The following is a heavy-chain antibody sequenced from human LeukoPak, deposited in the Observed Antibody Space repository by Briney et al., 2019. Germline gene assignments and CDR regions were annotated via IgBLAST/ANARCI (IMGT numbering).Heavy chain of an antibody. V-gene: IGHV1-2*02. D-gene: IGHD6-19*01. J-gene: IGHJ4*02. CDR1: AYTFSAYY. CDR3: ADEFGLKWLAD. Sequence: ASVKVSCKASAYTFSAYYMHWVRQAPGHGLEWMGWINPNNGGTNYAQKFQGRVTMTRDTSISTAYMELSRLRSDDTAIYYCADEFGLKWLADWGQGTLVTVSS. CDR2: INPNNGGT.